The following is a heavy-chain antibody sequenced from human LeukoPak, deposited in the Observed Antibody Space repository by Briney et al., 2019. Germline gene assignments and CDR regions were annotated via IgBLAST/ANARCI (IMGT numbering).Heavy chain of an antibody. D-gene: IGHD2-15*01. Sequence: GGSLRLSCAASGFTFSSYSMNWVRQAPGKGLEWVSSISSSSSYIYYADSVKGRFTISRDNAKNSLYLQMNSLRAEDTAVYYCARDQRGYCSGGSCKTSYYYYYMDVWAKGPRSPSP. CDR1: GFTFSSYS. J-gene: IGHJ6*03. V-gene: IGHV3-21*01. CDR3: ARDQRGYCSGGSCKTSYYYYYMDV. CDR2: ISSSSSYI.